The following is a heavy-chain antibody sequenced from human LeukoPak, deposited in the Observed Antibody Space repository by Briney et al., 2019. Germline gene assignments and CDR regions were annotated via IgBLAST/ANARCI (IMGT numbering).Heavy chain of an antibody. CDR1: GFSFSTYS. V-gene: IGHV3-21*01. Sequence: KAGGSLRLSCAASGFSFSTYSMNWVRQAPGKGLEWVSSISSSSSYIYYADSVKGRFTISRDNAKNSLFLQMSSLRAEDTAVYYCARDAMVRGVLIDYWGQGTLVTVSS. D-gene: IGHD3-10*01. CDR2: ISSSSSYI. CDR3: ARDAMVRGVLIDY. J-gene: IGHJ4*02.